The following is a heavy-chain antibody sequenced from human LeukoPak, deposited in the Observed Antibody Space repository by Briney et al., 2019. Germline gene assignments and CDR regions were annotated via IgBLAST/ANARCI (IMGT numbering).Heavy chain of an antibody. CDR2: ISSSSIYI. D-gene: IGHD2-15*01. CDR1: GFTFSSYT. CDR3: ARRYCSGGSCYDWFDS. V-gene: IGHV3-21*01. J-gene: IGHJ5*01. Sequence: GGSLRLSCTASGFTFSSYTMNWVSQAPGKVLEWVSSISSSSIYIYYADSLKGRFTISRDNAKNSIYLQMNSLRAEDTAVYYCARRYCSGGSCYDWFDSWGQGTLVTVSS.